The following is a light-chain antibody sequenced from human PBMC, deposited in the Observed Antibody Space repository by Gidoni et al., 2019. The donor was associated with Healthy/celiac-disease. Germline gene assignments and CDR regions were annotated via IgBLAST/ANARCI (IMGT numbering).Light chain of an antibody. CDR2: DAS. CDR1: QDISNY. Sequence: DIQMTKSPSSLSASVGDRVTITCQARQDISNYLNWYKQKPGKSPKLLNYDASNLETGVPSRFSGSGSWTDFTFTISSLQPEDIATYYCQQYDNLPYTFGQGTKLEIK. CDR3: QQYDNLPYT. J-gene: IGKJ2*01. V-gene: IGKV1-33*01.